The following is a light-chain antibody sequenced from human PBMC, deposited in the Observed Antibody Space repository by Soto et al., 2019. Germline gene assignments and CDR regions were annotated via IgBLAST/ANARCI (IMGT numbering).Light chain of an antibody. J-gene: IGKJ1*01. CDR1: QSLLHSNGYNY. Sequence: DIVMTQSPLSLPVTPGEPASISCRSSQSLLHSNGYNYLDWYLQKPGQSPQLLIYLGSNRASGVPDRFSGTGSGTDFTLKISRVAAEDVGVYYCMQALQTLWTFGQGTKVEIK. CDR3: MQALQTLWT. CDR2: LGS. V-gene: IGKV2-28*01.